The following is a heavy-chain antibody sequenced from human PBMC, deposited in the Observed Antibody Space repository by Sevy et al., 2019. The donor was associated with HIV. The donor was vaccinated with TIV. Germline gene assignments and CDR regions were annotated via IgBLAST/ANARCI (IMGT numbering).Heavy chain of an antibody. V-gene: IGHV1-18*01. Sequence: ASVKVSCKASGYNSINYGISWVRQAPGQGLEWVGGSSPFTGSPNYPQKLQDRVTVTTDTATNTAYMELRNLRSDDTAVYYCGKCTLWVYDPTNRKCGMDVWGQGTTVTVSS. D-gene: IGHD5-12*01. CDR1: GYNSINYG. J-gene: IGHJ6*02. CDR3: GKCTLWVYDPTNRKCGMDV. CDR2: SSPFTGSP.